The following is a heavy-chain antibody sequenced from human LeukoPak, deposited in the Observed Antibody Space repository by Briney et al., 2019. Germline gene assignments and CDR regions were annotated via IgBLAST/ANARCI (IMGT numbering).Heavy chain of an antibody. V-gene: IGHV4-31*03. CDR3: ARFFRHYGDHFDY. CDR1: GGSISSGGYY. CDR2: IYYGGST. Sequence: NPSQTLSLTCTVSGGSISSGGYYWSWIRQHPGKGLEWIGYIYYGGSTYYNPSLKSRVTISVDTSKNQFSLQLSSVTAADTAVYYCARFFRHYGDHFDYWGQGTLVTVSS. J-gene: IGHJ4*02. D-gene: IGHD3-10*01.